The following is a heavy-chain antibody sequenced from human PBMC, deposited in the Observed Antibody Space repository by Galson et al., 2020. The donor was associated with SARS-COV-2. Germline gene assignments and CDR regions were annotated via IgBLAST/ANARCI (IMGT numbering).Heavy chain of an antibody. D-gene: IGHD2-15*01. V-gene: IGHV4-61*02. J-gene: IGHJ4*02. CDR3: AYGVAAGTGY. CDR2: IYTGGST. CDR1: GGSISSGSYY. Sequence: SETLSLTCTVSGGSISSGSYYWSWIRQPAGQGLEWIGRIYTGGSTNYNPSLQSRVSISIDTSKNQFSLELTSVTAADTAVYFCAYGVAAGTGYWGPGILVTVSS.